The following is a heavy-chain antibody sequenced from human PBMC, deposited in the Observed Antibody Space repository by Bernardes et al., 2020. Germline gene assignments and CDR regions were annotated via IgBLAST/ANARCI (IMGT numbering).Heavy chain of an antibody. CDR3: ARGDDLVATKDYYYYGMDV. Sequence: GGSLRLSRAASGFTFSGSWMNWVRQAPGRGLEWVANIHRDGGEKNYVDSVKGRFTISRDNAKNSLYLQMNSLRAEDTAVYYCARGDDLVATKDYYYYGMDVWGQGTTVTVSS. J-gene: IGHJ6*02. V-gene: IGHV3-7*01. CDR1: GFTFSGSW. D-gene: IGHD5-12*01. CDR2: IHRDGGEK.